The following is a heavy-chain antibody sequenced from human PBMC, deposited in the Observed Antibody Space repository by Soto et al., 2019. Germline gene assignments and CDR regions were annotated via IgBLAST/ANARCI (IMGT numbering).Heavy chain of an antibody. Sequence: QVQLVESGGGVVQPGRSLRLSCAASGFTFSSYAMHWVRQAPGKGLAWVAVISYDGSNKYYADSVKGRFTISRDNSKNTLYLQMNSLRAEDTAVYYCASWQYYDYVWGSYRYMGDDYWGQGTLVTVSS. CDR2: ISYDGSNK. CDR1: GFTFSSYA. CDR3: ASWQYYDYVWGSYRYMGDDY. D-gene: IGHD3-16*02. J-gene: IGHJ4*02. V-gene: IGHV3-30-3*01.